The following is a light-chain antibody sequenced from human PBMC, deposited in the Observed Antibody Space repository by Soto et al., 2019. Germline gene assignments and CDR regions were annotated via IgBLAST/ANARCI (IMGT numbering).Light chain of an antibody. J-gene: IGLJ1*01. V-gene: IGLV3-21*04. CDR3: QVWDSSSGHYV. CDR2: YDS. CDR1: NIGSKS. Sequence: SYELTQPPSVSVAPGKTARISCGGNNIGSKSVHWYQQKPGQAPVLVIYYDSDRPSGIPERFSGSKSGNTATLNISRVEAGDEADYYCQVWDSSSGHYVFGTGTKVTVL.